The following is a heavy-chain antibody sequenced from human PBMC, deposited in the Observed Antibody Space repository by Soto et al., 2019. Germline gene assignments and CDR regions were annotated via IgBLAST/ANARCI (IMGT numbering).Heavy chain of an antibody. CDR2: IKQDRSEK. CDR3: ARLVNFYYYGMDV. Sequence: GGSLRLSCAASGFTFSSYWMNWVRQAPGKGLEWVANIKQDRSEKYYVDSVKGRFTISRDNAKNSLFLQMNSLRAEDTAVYYCARLVNFYYYGMDVWGQGTTVTVSS. V-gene: IGHV3-7*01. J-gene: IGHJ6*02. CDR1: GFTFSSYW.